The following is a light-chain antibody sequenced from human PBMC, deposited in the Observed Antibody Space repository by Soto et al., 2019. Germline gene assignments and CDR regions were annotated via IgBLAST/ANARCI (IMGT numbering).Light chain of an antibody. V-gene: IGKV1-5*03. CDR3: QQYNNYSWT. CDR2: KAT. CDR1: QSISSW. J-gene: IGKJ1*01. Sequence: DIQMTQSPSTLSASVGDRVTITCRASQSISSWLAWHQQKSGKAPKLLIYKATSLQSGVPSRFSGSGSGTEFTLTISSLQPDDFATYYCQQYNNYSWTFGQGTKVEIK.